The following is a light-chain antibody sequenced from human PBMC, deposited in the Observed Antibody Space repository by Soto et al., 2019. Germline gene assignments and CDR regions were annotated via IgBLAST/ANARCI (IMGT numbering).Light chain of an antibody. CDR3: QTWGSGIVV. Sequence: QPVLTQSPSASASLGASVKPTCTLSRGHSNYAIAWHQQQSEKGPRYLMKLNSDGSHSKGDGIPDRFSGSSSGAERYLTISSLQSEDEADYYCQTWGSGIVVFGGGTKLTVL. V-gene: IGLV4-69*01. J-gene: IGLJ2*01. CDR2: LNSDGSH. CDR1: RGHSNYA.